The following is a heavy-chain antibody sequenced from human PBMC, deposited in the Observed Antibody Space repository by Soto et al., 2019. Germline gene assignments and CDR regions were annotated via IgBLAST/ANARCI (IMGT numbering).Heavy chain of an antibody. D-gene: IGHD3-16*01. V-gene: IGHV1-2*02. CDR3: ARARDRDVPSAIDIDGP. CDR2: INPNNDDT. CDR1: GYSFTDYY. J-gene: IGHJ5*02. Sequence: ASVKVSCKASGYSFTDYYMHWVRQAPGQGLEWMGWINPNNDDTSYEQKFQGRVTMTRDTSISTGYMEVSRLRYDDTAVYYCARARDRDVPSAIDIDGPWGQGTLVTVSS.